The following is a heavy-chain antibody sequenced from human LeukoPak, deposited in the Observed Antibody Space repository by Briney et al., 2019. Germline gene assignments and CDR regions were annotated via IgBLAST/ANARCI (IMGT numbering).Heavy chain of an antibody. Sequence: GGSLRLFCIVSRYTLEVLAERGVPPAPGGGGVGGGYIRSKAYGGTTEYAASVKGRFTISRDDSKSIAYLQMNSLNTEVTALYFCTRGPIHLWLYSGMDVWGQGTTVIVSS. V-gene: IGHV3-49*04. D-gene: IGHD5-18*01. CDR1: RYTLEVLA. CDR3: TRGPIHLWLYSGMDV. J-gene: IGHJ6*02. CDR2: IRSKAYGGTT.